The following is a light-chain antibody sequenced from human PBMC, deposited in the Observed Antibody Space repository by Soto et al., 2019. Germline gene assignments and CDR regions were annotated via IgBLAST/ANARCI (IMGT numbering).Light chain of an antibody. CDR2: DVS. CDR3: SSYTSSSTQV. J-gene: IGLJ2*01. CDR1: SSDVGGYNY. Sequence: QSALTQPASVSGSPGQSITISCTGTSSDVGGYNYVSWYQQHPGKAPKLMIYDVSNRPSGVSNRFSGSKSGNTASLTISGLQAEDEGHYYCSSYTSSSTQVFGGGTKLTVL. V-gene: IGLV2-14*01.